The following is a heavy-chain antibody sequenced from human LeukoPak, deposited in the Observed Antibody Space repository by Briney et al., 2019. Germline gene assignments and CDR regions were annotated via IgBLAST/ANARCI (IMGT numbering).Heavy chain of an antibody. CDR1: GFTFSTYW. Sequence: GGSLRLSCEASGFTFSTYWMNWVRQAPGKGLEWVANIKTDGSETSYADSVRGRVTISRDNTKNSLFLQMNSLRVDDSAVYYCARAGTRSWQWHRIDHWGQGILVTVSS. D-gene: IGHD6-19*01. CDR3: ARAGTRSWQWHRIDH. J-gene: IGHJ4*01. CDR2: IKTDGSET. V-gene: IGHV3-7*01.